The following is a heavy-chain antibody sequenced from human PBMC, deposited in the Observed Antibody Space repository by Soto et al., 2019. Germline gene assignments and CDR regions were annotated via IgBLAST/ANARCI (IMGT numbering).Heavy chain of an antibody. V-gene: IGHV3-30*18. Sequence: GGSLRLSCAASGFTFSSYGMHWVRQAPGKGLEWVAVISYDGSNKYYADSVKGRFTISRDNSKNTLYLQMNSLRAEDTAVYYCAKLVTTVTTVADPGDYWGQGTLVTVSS. D-gene: IGHD4-17*01. CDR1: GFTFSSYG. CDR3: AKLVTTVTTVADPGDY. J-gene: IGHJ4*02. CDR2: ISYDGSNK.